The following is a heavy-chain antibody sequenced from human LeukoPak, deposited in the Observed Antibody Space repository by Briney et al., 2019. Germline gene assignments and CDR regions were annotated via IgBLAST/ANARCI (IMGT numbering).Heavy chain of an antibody. CDR1: GFTFSSYA. J-gene: IGHJ4*02. CDR2: ISGSGGST. V-gene: IGHV3-23*01. CDR3: APQTCSGSYSNPYHLYY. Sequence: PGGSLRLSCAASGFTFSSYAMSWVRQAPGKGLEWVSAISGSGGSTYDADSVKGRFPISRDNSKNTLYLQMNSLRAEDTAVYYCAPQTCSGSYSNPYHLYYLGQGTLVTVSS. D-gene: IGHD3-10*02.